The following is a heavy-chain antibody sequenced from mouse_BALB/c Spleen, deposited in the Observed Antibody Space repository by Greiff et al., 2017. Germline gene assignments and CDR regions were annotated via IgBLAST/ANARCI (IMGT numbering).Heavy chain of an antibody. Sequence: QVQLQQPGSELVRPGASVKLSCKASGYTFTSYWMHWVKQRHGQGLEWIGAIDTSDSYTSYNQKFKGKATLTVDESSSTAYMQLSSLTSEDSAVYYCARPYYGNYDYAMDYWGQGTSVTVSS. J-gene: IGHJ4*01. CDR2: IDTSDSYT. V-gene: IGHV1-69*02. D-gene: IGHD2-10*01. CDR3: ARPYYGNYDYAMDY. CDR1: GYTFTSYW.